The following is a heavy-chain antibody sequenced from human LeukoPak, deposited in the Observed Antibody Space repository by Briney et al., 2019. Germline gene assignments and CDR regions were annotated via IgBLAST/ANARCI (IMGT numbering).Heavy chain of an antibody. V-gene: IGHV3-30*18. CDR1: GFTFSNYG. J-gene: IGHJ4*02. CDR3: AKESGDYGDYIGRYYFDY. Sequence: GGSLRLSCAASGFTFSNYGMHWVRQAPGKGLEWVAVISYDGSNKYYADSVKGRFTISRDNSKNTLYLQMNSLRAEDTAVYYCAKESGDYGDYIGRYYFDYWGQGTLVTVSS. CDR2: ISYDGSNK. D-gene: IGHD4-17*01.